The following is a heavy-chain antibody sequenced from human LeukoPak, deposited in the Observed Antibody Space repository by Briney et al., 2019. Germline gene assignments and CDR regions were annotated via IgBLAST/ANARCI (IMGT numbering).Heavy chain of an antibody. V-gene: IGHV4-39*01. Sequence: SETLSITCTVSGGSISSSSYYWGWIRQPPGKGLEWIGSIYYSGSTYYNPSLKSRVTISVDTSKNQFSLKLSSVTAADTAVYYCARVGYYPDYYMDVWGKGTTVTVPS. CDR3: ARVGYYPDYYMDV. J-gene: IGHJ6*03. D-gene: IGHD2-21*01. CDR2: IYYSGST. CDR1: GGSISSSSYY.